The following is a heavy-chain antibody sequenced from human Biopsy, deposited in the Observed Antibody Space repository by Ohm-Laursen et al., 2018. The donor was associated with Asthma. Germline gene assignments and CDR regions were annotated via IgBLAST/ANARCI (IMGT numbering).Heavy chain of an antibody. D-gene: IGHD3-3*02. V-gene: IGHV3-7*01. J-gene: IGHJ1*01. CDR3: ARTFHFWSPYHAEHYQL. Sequence: GSLRLSCAASGFTFGDYWMSWVRQVPGKGLEWVANIKHDGTEKNHVDSLKGRFTISRDNAKNSLYLQMNSLRAEDTAVYYCARTFHFWSPYHAEHYQLWGQGTLVTVPP. CDR2: IKHDGTEK. CDR1: GFTFGDYW.